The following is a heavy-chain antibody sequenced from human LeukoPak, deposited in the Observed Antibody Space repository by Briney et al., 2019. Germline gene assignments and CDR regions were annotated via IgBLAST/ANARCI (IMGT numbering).Heavy chain of an antibody. Sequence: ASVKVSCKASGYTFTGYYMHWVRQAPGQGLEWMGWINPNSGGTNYAQKFQGRVTMTRDTSISTAYMELSRLRSDDTAVYYRARGYCSSTSCPRGIQHWGQGTLVTVSS. CDR1: GYTFTGYY. D-gene: IGHD2-2*01. J-gene: IGHJ1*01. V-gene: IGHV1-2*02. CDR3: ARGYCSSTSCPRGIQH. CDR2: INPNSGGT.